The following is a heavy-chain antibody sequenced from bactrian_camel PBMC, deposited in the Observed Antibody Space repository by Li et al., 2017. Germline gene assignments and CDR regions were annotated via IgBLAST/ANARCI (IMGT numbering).Heavy chain of an antibody. V-gene: IGHV3S31*01. CDR2: IASGGDST. CDR1: GNTANYQC. J-gene: IGHJ4*01. Sequence: DVQLVESGGGLVQPGGSLRLSCAASGNTANYQCMRWFRQAPGKGLEWVSGIASGGDSTYYADSVKGRFTISRDNAKNTQYLQMNSLKSEDTALYYCATDDPAPVRDWGQGTQVTVS. D-gene: IGHD6*01. CDR3: ATDDPAPVRD.